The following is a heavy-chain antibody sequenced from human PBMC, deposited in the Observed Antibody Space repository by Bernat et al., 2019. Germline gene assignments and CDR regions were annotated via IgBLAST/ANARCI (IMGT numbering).Heavy chain of an antibody. CDR3: TSQSYYDFWSSYALNLFDY. J-gene: IGHJ4*02. Sequence: EVQLVESGGGLVKPGGSLRLSCAASGFTFSNAWMSWVRQAPGKGLEWVGRIKSKTDGGTTDYAAPVKGRFTISRDDSKNTLYLQMNSLKTEDTAVYYCTSQSYYDFWSSYALNLFDYWGQGTLVTVSS. V-gene: IGHV3-15*01. CDR2: IKSKTDGGTT. CDR1: GFTFSNAW. D-gene: IGHD3-3*01.